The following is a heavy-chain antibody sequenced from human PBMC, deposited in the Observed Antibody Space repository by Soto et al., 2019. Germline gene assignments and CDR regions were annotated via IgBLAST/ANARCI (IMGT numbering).Heavy chain of an antibody. CDR3: ARGDGKQQLVRFYYFDY. D-gene: IGHD6-13*01. CDR2: IWDDGSNK. Sequence: GGSLRLSCAASGFTFSSYGMHWVRQAPGKGLEWVAVIWDDGSNKYYADSVKGRFTISRDNSKNTLYLQMNSLRAEDTAVYYCARGDGKQQLVRFYYFDYWGQGTLVTVSS. J-gene: IGHJ4*02. CDR1: GFTFSSYG. V-gene: IGHV3-33*01.